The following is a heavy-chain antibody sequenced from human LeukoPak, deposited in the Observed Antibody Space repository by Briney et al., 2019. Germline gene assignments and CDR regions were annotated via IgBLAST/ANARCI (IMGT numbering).Heavy chain of an antibody. J-gene: IGHJ6*03. CDR1: GYNFANYW. CDR3: ARHSINYNNDRDIYYYMDV. V-gene: IGHV5-51*01. CDR2: IYPDDSDT. D-gene: IGHD4-11*01. Sequence: GESLKISCRRSGYNFANYWSGWVRQMPGKGLEWMGIIYPDDSDTTYNPSFQGQVTISADKSLSTAYLQWSSLKASDTAMYYCARHSINYNNDRDIYYYMDVWGKVTMVTVSS.